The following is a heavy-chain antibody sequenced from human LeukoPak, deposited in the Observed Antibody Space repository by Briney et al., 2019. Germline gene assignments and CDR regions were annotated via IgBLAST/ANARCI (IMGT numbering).Heavy chain of an antibody. CDR3: AKSVTMVRGVTDRFDY. V-gene: IGHV3-9*01. Sequence: GGSLRLSCAASGFTFDDYAMHWVRQAPGKGLEWVSGISWNSGSIGYADSVKGRFTISRDNAKNSLYLQMNSLRAEDTALYYCAKSVTMVRGVTDRFDYWGQGTLVTASS. D-gene: IGHD3-10*01. J-gene: IGHJ4*02. CDR2: ISWNSGSI. CDR1: GFTFDDYA.